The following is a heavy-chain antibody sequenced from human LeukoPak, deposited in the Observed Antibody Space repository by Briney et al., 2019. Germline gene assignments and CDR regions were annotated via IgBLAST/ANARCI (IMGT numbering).Heavy chain of an antibody. CDR3: ARDLQWELLPTGDAFDI. D-gene: IGHD1-26*01. Sequence: GGSLRLSCAASGFTFSSYAMHWVRQAPGKGLEWVAVISYDGSNKYYADSVKGRFTISRDNSKNTLYLQMNSLRAEDTAVYYCARDLQWELLPTGDAFDIWGQGTMVTVSS. V-gene: IGHV3-30*04. J-gene: IGHJ3*02. CDR2: ISYDGSNK. CDR1: GFTFSSYA.